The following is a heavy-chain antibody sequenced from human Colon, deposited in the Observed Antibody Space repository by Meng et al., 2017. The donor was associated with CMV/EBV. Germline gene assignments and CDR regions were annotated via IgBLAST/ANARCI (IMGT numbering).Heavy chain of an antibody. D-gene: IGHD6-13*01. CDR3: ASLVAAGTWRWIDP. J-gene: IGHJ5*02. CDR2: ISSSSSHI. V-gene: IGHV3-21*06. CDR1: GFTFSSYT. Sequence: VRLVGSGGGLVKPGGSLRLYLAASGFTFSSYTINWVRQAPGKGLEWVSSISSSSSHIYYADSVKGRFTISRDNAKNSLYLQMNSLRAEDTAVYYCASLVAAGTWRWIDPWGQGTLVTVSS.